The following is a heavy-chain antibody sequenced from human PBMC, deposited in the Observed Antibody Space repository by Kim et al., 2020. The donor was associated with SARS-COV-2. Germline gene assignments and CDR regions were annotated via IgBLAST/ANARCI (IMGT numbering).Heavy chain of an antibody. V-gene: IGHV4-31*03. CDR3: ARDSSPPTDAFDI. D-gene: IGHD2-2*01. J-gene: IGHJ3*02. Sequence: SETLSLTCTVSGGSISSGGYYWSWIRQHPGKGLEWIGYIYYSGSTYYNPSLKSRVTISVDTSKNQFSLKLSSVTAADTAVYYCARDSSPPTDAFDIWGQGTMVTVSS. CDR2: IYYSGST. CDR1: GGSISSGGYY.